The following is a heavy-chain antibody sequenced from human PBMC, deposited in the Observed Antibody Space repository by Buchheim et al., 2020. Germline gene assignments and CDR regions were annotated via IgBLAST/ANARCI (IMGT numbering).Heavy chain of an antibody. Sequence: QVQLVESGGGLVKPGGSLRLSCAASGFTFSDYYMSWIRQAPGKGLEWVSYISTSGSTIYYADSVKGRFTISRDDATNSLYLEMNSLRVEDTAVYYCARDRGSSSCYFACNWFDPWGQGTL. CDR1: GFTFSDYY. D-gene: IGHD2-2*01. CDR3: ARDRGSSSCYFACNWFDP. J-gene: IGHJ5*02. CDR2: ISTSGSTI. V-gene: IGHV3-11*01.